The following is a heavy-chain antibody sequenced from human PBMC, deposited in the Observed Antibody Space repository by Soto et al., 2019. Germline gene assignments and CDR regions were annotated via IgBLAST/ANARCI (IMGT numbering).Heavy chain of an antibody. CDR1: GFTFSSYA. Sequence: ESGGGLVKPGGSLRLSCAASGFTFSSYAMNWVRQAPGKGLEWVTSISSSSSYIYYADSVKGRFTISRDNAKNSLYLQMNSLRAEDTAVYYCARASSGALDYWGQGTLVTVSS. J-gene: IGHJ4*02. CDR3: ARASSGALDY. CDR2: ISSSSSYI. V-gene: IGHV3-21*01. D-gene: IGHD6-19*01.